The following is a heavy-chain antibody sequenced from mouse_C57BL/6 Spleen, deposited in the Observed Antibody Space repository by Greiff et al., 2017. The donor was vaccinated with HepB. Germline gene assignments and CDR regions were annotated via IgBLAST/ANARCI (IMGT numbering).Heavy chain of an antibody. CDR2: IYPRSGNT. D-gene: IGHD2-4*01. CDR3: ATPYDYFFAY. V-gene: IGHV1-81*01. CDR1: GYTFTSYG. Sequence: QVQLKQSGAELARPGASVKLSCKASGYTFTSYGISWVKQRTGQGLEWIGEIYPRSGNTYYNEKFKGKATLTADKSSSTAYMELRSLTSEDSAVYFCATPYDYFFAYWGQGTLVTVSA. J-gene: IGHJ3*01.